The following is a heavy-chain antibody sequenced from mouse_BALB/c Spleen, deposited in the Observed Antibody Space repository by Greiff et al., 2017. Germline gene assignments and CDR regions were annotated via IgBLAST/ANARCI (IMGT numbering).Heavy chain of an antibody. Sequence: VQLQQSGAELVRPGALVKLSCKASGFNIKDYYMHWVKQRPEQGLEWIGWIDPENGNTIYGPKFQGKASITADTSSNTAYLQLSSLTSEDTAVYYCASRYGKDAMDYWGQGTSVTVSS. CDR2: IDPENGNT. D-gene: IGHD2-10*02. CDR3: ASRYGKDAMDY. J-gene: IGHJ4*01. V-gene: IGHV14-1*02. CDR1: GFNIKDYY.